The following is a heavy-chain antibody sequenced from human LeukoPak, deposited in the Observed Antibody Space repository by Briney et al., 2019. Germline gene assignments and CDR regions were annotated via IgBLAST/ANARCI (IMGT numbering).Heavy chain of an antibody. V-gene: IGHV3-53*01. CDR1: GFSFSEKY. CDR3: ARWAVLPRAFDI. J-gene: IGHJ3*02. D-gene: IGHD3-10*01. CDR2: IYSGGST. Sequence: GGSLRLSCAASGFSFSEKYMCWVRQAPGKGLEWVSVIYSGGSTYYADSVKGRFTISRDNSKNTLYLQMNSLRAEDTAVYYCARWAVLPRAFDIWGQGTMVTVSS.